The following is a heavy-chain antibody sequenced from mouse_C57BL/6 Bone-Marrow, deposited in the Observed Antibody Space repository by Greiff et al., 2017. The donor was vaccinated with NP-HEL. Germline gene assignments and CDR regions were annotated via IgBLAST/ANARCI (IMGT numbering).Heavy chain of an antibody. CDR3: ARGYGNFLAWFAY. V-gene: IGHV1-64*01. D-gene: IGHD2-10*02. CDR2: IHPNSGST. Sequence: VQLQQPGAELVKPGASVKLSCKASGYTFTSYWMHWVKQRPGQGLEWIGMIHPNSGSTNSNEKFKSKAPLTVDKSASTAYMQLSSLTSEDSSVYYCARGYGNFLAWFAYWGQGTLVTVSA. J-gene: IGHJ3*01. CDR1: GYTFTSYW.